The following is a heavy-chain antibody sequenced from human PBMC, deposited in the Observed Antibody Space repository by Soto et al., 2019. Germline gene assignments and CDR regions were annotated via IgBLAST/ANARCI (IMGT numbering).Heavy chain of an antibody. J-gene: IGHJ6*02. Sequence: GGSLRLSCAASGFTFSNAWMSWVRQAAGKGLEWVGRIKSKTDGGTTDYAAPVKGRFTISRDDSKNTLYLQMNSLKTEDTAVYYCVRSYSYYYYGMDVWGQGTTVTVSS. CDR1: GFTFSNAW. D-gene: IGHD1-26*01. V-gene: IGHV3-15*01. CDR3: VRSYSYYYYGMDV. CDR2: IKSKTDGGTT.